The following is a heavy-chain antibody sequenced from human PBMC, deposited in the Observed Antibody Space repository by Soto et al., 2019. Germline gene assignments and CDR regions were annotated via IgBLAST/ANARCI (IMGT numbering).Heavy chain of an antibody. J-gene: IGHJ6*02. Sequence: GGSLRLSCAASGFTFSSYWMSWVRQAPGKGLEWVANIKQDGSEKYYVDSVKGRFTISRDNAKNSLYLQMNSLRAEDTAVYYCAREKYSSSHTIHLVYYGMDVWGQGTTVTVSS. CDR1: GFTFSSYW. CDR3: AREKYSSSHTIHLVYYGMDV. V-gene: IGHV3-7*01. CDR2: IKQDGSEK. D-gene: IGHD6-6*01.